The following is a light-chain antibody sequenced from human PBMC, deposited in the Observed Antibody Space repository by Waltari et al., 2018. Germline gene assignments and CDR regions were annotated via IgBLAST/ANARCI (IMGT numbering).Light chain of an antibody. Sequence: DIQMTQSPSSLSASVGDTVTITCRASQGISSYLAWYQQKPGKAPKPLIYYASNLESGVPSRFSGSGYGTEFTHTISGLQPEDVATYYCQQYNSAPYSFGQGTKVEIK. CDR2: YAS. CDR1: QGISSY. V-gene: IGKV1-16*01. CDR3: QQYNSAPYS. J-gene: IGKJ2*03.